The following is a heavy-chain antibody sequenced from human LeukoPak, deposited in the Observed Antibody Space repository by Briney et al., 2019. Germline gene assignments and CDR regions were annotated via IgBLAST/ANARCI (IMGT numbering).Heavy chain of an antibody. CDR2: IIPIFGTA. V-gene: IGHV1-69*06. J-gene: IGHJ4*02. CDR1: GGTFCSYA. D-gene: IGHD3-16*02. CDR3: AGYDYVWGSYRSQQLDY. Sequence: GSSVKVSCKASGGTFCSYAISWVRQAPGQGLEWMGGIIPIFGTANYAQKFQGRVTITADKSTSTAYMELSSLRSEDTAVYYCAGYDYVWGSYRSQQLDYWGQGTLVTVSS.